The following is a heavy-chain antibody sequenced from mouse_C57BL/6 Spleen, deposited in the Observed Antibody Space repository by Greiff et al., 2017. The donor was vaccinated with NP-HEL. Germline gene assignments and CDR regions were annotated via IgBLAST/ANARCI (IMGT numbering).Heavy chain of an antibody. CDR1: GYSFTASN. CDR2: ISPHYGTT. CDR3: ARSSFAY. Sequence: VQLQQSGPELVKPGASVKLSCKASGYSFTASNMYWVKQSPGKSLEWIGAISPHYGTTSYHQKFKGKATLTVDQSSSTAYMQLNSLTSEDSAVYYCARSSFAYWGQGALVTVSA. J-gene: IGHJ3*01. V-gene: IGHV1-39*01.